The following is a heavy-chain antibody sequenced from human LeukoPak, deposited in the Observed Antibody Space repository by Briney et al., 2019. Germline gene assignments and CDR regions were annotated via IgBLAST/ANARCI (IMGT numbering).Heavy chain of an antibody. D-gene: IGHD2-2*01. CDR1: GGSISSHY. CDR3: ARLLVPAAGEYNFDN. CDR2: IYYSGST. Sequence: SETLSLTCTVSGGSISSHYWSWIRQPPGKGLECIGYIYYSGSTNYNPSLKSRVTISVDTSKTQFSLKLSSVTAADTAVYYCARLLVPAAGEYNFDNGGQGTLVTV. J-gene: IGHJ4*02. V-gene: IGHV4-59*11.